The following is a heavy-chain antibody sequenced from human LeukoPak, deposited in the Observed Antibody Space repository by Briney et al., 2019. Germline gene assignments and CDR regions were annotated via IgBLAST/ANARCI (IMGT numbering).Heavy chain of an antibody. V-gene: IGHV4-59*01. CDR2: IYYSGST. J-gene: IGHJ4*02. Sequence: PSETLSLTCTVSGGSISGYYWSWIRQPPGKGLEWIGYIYYSGSTNYNPSLKNRLTISVDTSKNQFSLKLSSVTAADTAVYYCARVRGNYFPDYWGQGTLVTVSS. D-gene: IGHD4-11*01. CDR1: GGSISGYY. CDR3: ARVRGNYFPDY.